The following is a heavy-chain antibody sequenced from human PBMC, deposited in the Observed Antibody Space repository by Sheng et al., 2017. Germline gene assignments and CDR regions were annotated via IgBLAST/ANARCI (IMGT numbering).Heavy chain of an antibody. CDR2: ISSSGSYM. V-gene: IGHV3-21*01. Sequence: EVQLVESGGGLVKPGGSLRLSCAASGFTFSSYSMNWVRQAPGKGLEWFSFISSSGSYMYYADSLKGRFTISRDNAKNSLYLQMNSLRAEDTAVYYCARDPTLASYYDSGGSNWGQGTLVTVSS. CDR3: ARDPTLASYYDSGGSN. J-gene: IGHJ4*02. D-gene: IGHD3-22*01. CDR1: GFTFSSYS.